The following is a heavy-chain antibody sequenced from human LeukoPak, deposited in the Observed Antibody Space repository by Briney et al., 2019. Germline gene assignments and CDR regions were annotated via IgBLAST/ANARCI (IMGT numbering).Heavy chain of an antibody. Sequence: PGGSLRLSCAASGFTVSGNYMSWVSQAPGKGLEWVSLVYSDGTTYYADSVKGRFTISRDNSKNTLYIQMNSLRAEDAAVYYCARERGDGSFDYWGQGSPVTVSS. CDR3: ARERGDGSFDY. V-gene: IGHV3-53*01. J-gene: IGHJ4*02. CDR1: GFTVSGNY. CDR2: VYSDGTT. D-gene: IGHD5-24*01.